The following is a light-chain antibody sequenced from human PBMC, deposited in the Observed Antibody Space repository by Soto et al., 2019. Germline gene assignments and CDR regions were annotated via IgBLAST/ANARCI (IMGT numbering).Light chain of an antibody. J-gene: IGKJ1*01. CDR3: QQDTSDWT. CDR2: DAS. CDR1: QTITNW. Sequence: GYIGTSSCRARQTITNWLAWFQQKPGKAPKLLVYDASTLESWVPSIFSGSGSGTEFTLTISRLQTDDFATYYCQQDTSDWTFGKGTTV. V-gene: IGKV1-5*01.